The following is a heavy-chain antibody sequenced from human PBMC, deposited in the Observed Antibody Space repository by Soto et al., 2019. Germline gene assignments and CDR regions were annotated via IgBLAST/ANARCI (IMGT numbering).Heavy chain of an antibody. J-gene: IGHJ5*02. CDR1: GGSFSGYY. Sequence: SETLSLTCAVYGGSFSGYYWSWIRQPPGKGLEWIGEINHSGSTNYNPSLKSRVTISVDTSKNQFSLKLSSVTAADTAVYYCARRSQQQLVRGVNWFDPWGQGTLATVP. V-gene: IGHV4-34*01. CDR3: ARRSQQQLVRGVNWFDP. CDR2: INHSGST. D-gene: IGHD6-13*01.